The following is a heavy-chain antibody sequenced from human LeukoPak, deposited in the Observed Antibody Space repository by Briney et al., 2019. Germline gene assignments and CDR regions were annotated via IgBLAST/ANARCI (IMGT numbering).Heavy chain of an antibody. CDR3: TTDSDS. CDR1: GGSFSGYY. Sequence: PSETLSLTCAVYGGSFSGYYWSWVRQAPGKGLEWVGRIKSKTDGGTTDYAAPVKGRFTISRDDSKNTLYLQMNSLKTEDTAVYYCTTDSDSWGQGTLVTVSS. CDR2: IKSKTDGGTT. J-gene: IGHJ4*02. V-gene: IGHV3-15*01.